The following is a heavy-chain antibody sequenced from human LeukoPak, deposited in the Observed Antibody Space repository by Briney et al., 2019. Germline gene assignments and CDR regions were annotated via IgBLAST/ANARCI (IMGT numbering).Heavy chain of an antibody. D-gene: IGHD3-3*01. CDR1: GFTFSSYS. V-gene: IGHV3-48*01. J-gene: IGHJ4*02. CDR3: ARGAYYDFWSGYPSGNPNLDY. Sequence: GGSLRLSCAASGFTFSSYSMNWVRQAPGKGLEWVSYISSSSSTIYYADSVKGRFTISRDNAKNSLYLQMNSLRAEDMAVYYCARGAYYDFWSGYPSGNPNLDYWGQGTLVTVSS. CDR2: ISSSSSTI.